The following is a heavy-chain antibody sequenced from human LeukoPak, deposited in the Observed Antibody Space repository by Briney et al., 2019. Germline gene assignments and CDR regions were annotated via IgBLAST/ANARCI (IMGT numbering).Heavy chain of an antibody. J-gene: IGHJ4*02. CDR1: GGSISSSNYY. CDR2: IYNTGST. D-gene: IGHD1-1*01. V-gene: IGHV4-39*01. CDR3: ARLPTGTFDY. Sequence: HSETLSLTCTVSGGSISSSNYYWGWIRQPPGKGLEWIGSIYNTGSTYYNPSLKSRVTISVDTSKNQFSLKLNSVIAADTAVYYCARLPTGTFDYWGQGTLVTVSS.